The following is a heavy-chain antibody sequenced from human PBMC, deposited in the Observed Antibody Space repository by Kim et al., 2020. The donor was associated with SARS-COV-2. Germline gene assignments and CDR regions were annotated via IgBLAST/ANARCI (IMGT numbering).Heavy chain of an antibody. J-gene: IGHJ4*02. CDR1: EFSFSSYT. CDR3: ARGRGCLRCGDLDY. D-gene: IGHD4-17*01. CDR2: ISFDSSYI. V-gene: IGHV3-21*01. Sequence: GGSLRLSCAASEFSFSSYTMNWVRQAPGKGLEWVSSISFDSSYIYYADSVKGRFTISRDNAKNSLYLQMNSLRAEDTAVYYCARGRGCLRCGDLDYWGQGTLVTVSS.